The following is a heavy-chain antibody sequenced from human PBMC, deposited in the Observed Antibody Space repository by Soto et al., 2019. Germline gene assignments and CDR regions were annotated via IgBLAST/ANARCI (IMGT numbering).Heavy chain of an antibody. D-gene: IGHD3-16*01. CDR3: VKGRLSGVDL. J-gene: IGHJ6*02. CDR1: GVTFGVYF. CDR2: ITGNGLGT. V-gene: IGHV3-23*01. Sequence: EVQLLESGGGVVQPGGSLRPSCSGSGVTFGVYFLNWVRQGPGKGLEWLSAITGNGLGTYYAESVRGRFTISRDNSQHALHVHMILLRAEVTALDYCVKGRLSGVDLWGPGTTVIVAS.